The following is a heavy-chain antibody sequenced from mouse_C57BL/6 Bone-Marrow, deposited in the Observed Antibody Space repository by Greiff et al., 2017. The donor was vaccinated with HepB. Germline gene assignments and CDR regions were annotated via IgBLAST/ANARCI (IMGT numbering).Heavy chain of an antibody. V-gene: IGHV1-9*01. D-gene: IGHD2-13*01. Sequence: QVQLQQSGAELMKPGASVKLSCKATGYTFTGYWIEWVKQRPGHGLEWIGEILPGSGGTNYNEKFKGKATFTADTSSNTAYMQLSSLTTEDSAIYYCARAVRFWYFDVWGTGTTVTVSS. J-gene: IGHJ1*03. CDR2: ILPGSGGT. CDR1: GYTFTGYW. CDR3: ARAVRFWYFDV.